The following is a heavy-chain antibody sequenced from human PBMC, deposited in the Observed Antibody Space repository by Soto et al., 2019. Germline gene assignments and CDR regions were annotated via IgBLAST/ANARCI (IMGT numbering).Heavy chain of an antibody. J-gene: IGHJ4*02. D-gene: IGHD4-17*01. Sequence: QVQLVQSGAEVKKPGASVKVSCKASGYTFTSYYMHWVRQAPGQGLEWMGIINPSGGSTSYAQKFQGRVTMARATSTSTVYMELSSLRSEDTAVYYCALTTVTTWFDYWGQGTLVTVSS. CDR3: ALTTVTTWFDY. CDR2: INPSGGST. V-gene: IGHV1-46*01. CDR1: GYTFTSYY.